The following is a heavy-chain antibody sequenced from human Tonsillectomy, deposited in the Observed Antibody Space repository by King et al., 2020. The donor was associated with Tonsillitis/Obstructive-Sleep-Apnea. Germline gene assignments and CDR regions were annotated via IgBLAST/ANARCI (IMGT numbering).Heavy chain of an antibody. Sequence: VQLQQWGAALLKPSETLSLTCAVYGGSFSGYYWNWIRQPPGKGLEWIAEINHIGTTNYNPSLKSRVTISVDTSKNQFSLKLTSVTAADTAVYYCAREFDSLDYWGQGTLVTVSS. CDR1: GGSFSGYY. CDR3: AREFDSLDY. V-gene: IGHV4-34*01. CDR2: INHIGTT. J-gene: IGHJ4*02. D-gene: IGHD2-15*01.